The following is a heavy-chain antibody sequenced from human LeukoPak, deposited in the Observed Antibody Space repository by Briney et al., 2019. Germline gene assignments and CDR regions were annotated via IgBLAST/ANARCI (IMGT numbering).Heavy chain of an antibody. J-gene: IGHJ6*03. CDR3: AKGGGKGYCSGDRCYSPSYYYYMDV. V-gene: IGHV3-23*01. D-gene: IGHD2-15*01. Sequence: GGSLRLSCAASGFTFSNHGMDWVRQAPGKGLEWVSGISPSGDITYYADSVKGRFTISRDNSKNTLYLQMNSLRAEDTAVYYCAKGGGKGYCSGDRCYSPSYYYYMDVRGKGTTVTVSS. CDR2: ISPSGDIT. CDR1: GFTFSNHG.